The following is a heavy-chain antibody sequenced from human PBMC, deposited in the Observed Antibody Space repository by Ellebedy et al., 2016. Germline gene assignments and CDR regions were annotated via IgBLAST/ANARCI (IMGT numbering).Heavy chain of an antibody. CDR2: IYYSGST. D-gene: IGHD3-16*01. V-gene: IGHV4-59*01. CDR3: ARGDVLGSSLDY. J-gene: IGHJ4*02. CDR1: GGSISSYY. Sequence: SETLSLTCTVSGGSISSYYWSWIRQPPGKGLEWIGYIYYSGSTNYNPSLKSRVTISVDTYKNQFSLKLSSVTAADTAVYYCARGDVLGSSLDYWGQGTLVTVSS.